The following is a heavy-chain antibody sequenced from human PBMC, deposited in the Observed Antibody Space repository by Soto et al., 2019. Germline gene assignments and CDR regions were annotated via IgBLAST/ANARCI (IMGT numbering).Heavy chain of an antibody. Sequence: QLQLQESGPGLVKPSETLSLTCTVSDGSISSSSYYWGWIRQPPGKRLGWIGSIYYSGSTYYNPSLKGRVTISVDTSKNQVSLRLSSVTAADTAVFFCARQYQWFRYYYSMDVWGQGTTVTVSS. CDR3: ARQYQWFRYYYSMDV. CDR1: DGSISSSSYY. D-gene: IGHD2-2*01. V-gene: IGHV4-39*01. J-gene: IGHJ6*02. CDR2: IYYSGST.